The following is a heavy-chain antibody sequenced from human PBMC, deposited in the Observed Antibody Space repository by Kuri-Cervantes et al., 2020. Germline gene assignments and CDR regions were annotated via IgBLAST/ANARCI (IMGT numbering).Heavy chain of an antibody. CDR3: ARDEGVVAAEVFDY. J-gene: IGHJ4*02. CDR1: GYTFTGYY. Sequence: ASVKVSCKASGYTFTGYYMHWVRQAPGQGLEWMGWINPNSGGTNYAQKFQGRVTMTRDTSISTAYMELSRLRSDDTAVYYCARDEGVVAAEVFDYWGQGTLVTVSS. CDR2: INPNSGGT. V-gene: IGHV1-2*02. D-gene: IGHD2-15*01.